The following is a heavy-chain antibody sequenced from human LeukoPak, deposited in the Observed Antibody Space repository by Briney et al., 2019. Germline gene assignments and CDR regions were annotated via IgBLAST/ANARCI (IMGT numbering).Heavy chain of an antibody. CDR3: ARDPGYSNSPYYLDY. Sequence: RSGGSLRLSCVISGFTFKTYSMNWVRQAPGKGLEWVFSISSGGTYVDYADSVKGRFTISRDNAKNSLYLQMNSLRAEDTAVFYCARDPGYSNSPYYLDYWGQGTLVTVSP. CDR2: ISSGGTYV. D-gene: IGHD5-12*01. CDR1: GFTFKTYS. J-gene: IGHJ4*02. V-gene: IGHV3-21*01.